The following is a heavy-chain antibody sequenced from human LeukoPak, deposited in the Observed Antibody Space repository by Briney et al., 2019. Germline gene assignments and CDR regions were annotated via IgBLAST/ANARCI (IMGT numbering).Heavy chain of an antibody. Sequence: GGSLRLSCATSGFTFYDYWMHWVRQAPGKGLEWVSSISGSSSDIYYADSVKGRFTISRDNSKNSLYLQMKSLRAEDTALYYCARRGYHDYSGFDYWGQGTLVTVSS. D-gene: IGHD1-26*01. J-gene: IGHJ4*02. CDR1: GFTFYDYW. CDR3: ARRGYHDYSGFDY. CDR2: ISGSSSDI. V-gene: IGHV3-21*01.